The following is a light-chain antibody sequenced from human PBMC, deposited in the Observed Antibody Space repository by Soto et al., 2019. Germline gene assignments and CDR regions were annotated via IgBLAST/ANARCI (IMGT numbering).Light chain of an antibody. CDR3: MQVLHTPLP. J-gene: IGKJ4*01. CDR2: LGS. Sequence: DIVMTQSPLSLPVIPGEPASISCRSSQNLLFSNGYNYVDWYLQKPGQSPQLLIYLGSHRASGVPDRFSGSGSGTEFTLKISRVEAEDVGVYYCMQVLHTPLPFGGGTKVEIK. CDR1: QNLLFSNGYNY. V-gene: IGKV2-28*01.